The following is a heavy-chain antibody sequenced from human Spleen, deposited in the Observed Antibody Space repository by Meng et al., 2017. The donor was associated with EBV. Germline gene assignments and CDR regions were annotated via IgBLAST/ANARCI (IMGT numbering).Heavy chain of an antibody. D-gene: IGHD1-26*01. CDR1: GYTFTRYG. J-gene: IGHJ4*02. V-gene: IGHV1-18*01. CDR3: ARGGGSYWADY. CDR2: ISGDNGKR. Sequence: VQMVRSGVEVRKPGASVKVSCKASGYTFTRYGISWVRQAPGQGLEWMGWISGDNGKRNYAEKVQGRVTITTDTSTSTAYMELRSLRSDDTAIYYCARGGGSYWADYWGQGTLVTVSS.